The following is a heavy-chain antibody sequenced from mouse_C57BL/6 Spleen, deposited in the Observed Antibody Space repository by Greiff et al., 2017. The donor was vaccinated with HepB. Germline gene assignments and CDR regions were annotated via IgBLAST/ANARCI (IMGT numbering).Heavy chain of an antibody. CDR2: ISYDGSN. CDR3: ASEGLNWFAY. Sequence: EVKLEESGPGLVKPSQSLSLTCSVTGYSITSGYYWNWIRQFPGNKLEWMGYISYDGSNNYNPSLKNRISITRDTSKNQFFLKLNSVTTEDTATYYCASEGLNWFAYWGQGTLVTVSA. J-gene: IGHJ3*01. V-gene: IGHV3-6*01. CDR1: GYSITSGYY. D-gene: IGHD1-3*01.